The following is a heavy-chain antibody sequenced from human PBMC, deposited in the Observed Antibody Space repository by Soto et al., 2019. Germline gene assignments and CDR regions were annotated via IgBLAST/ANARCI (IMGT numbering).Heavy chain of an antibody. CDR2: ISSSSSTI. CDR3: ARDDVVVVAANLDY. V-gene: IGHV3-48*01. D-gene: IGHD2-15*01. CDR1: GFTFSSYS. J-gene: IGHJ4*02. Sequence: GGSLRLSCAASGFTFSSYSMNWVRQAPGKGLEWVSYISSSSSTIYYADSVKGRFTISRDNAKNSLYLQMNSLRAEDTAVYYCARDDVVVVAANLDYWGQGTLVTVSS.